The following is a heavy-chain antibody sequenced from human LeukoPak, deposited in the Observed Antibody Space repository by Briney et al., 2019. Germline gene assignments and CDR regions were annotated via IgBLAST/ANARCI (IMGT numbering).Heavy chain of an antibody. V-gene: IGHV1-46*01. CDR3: ARRDWLSFLLDY. D-gene: IGHD3-9*01. Sequence: GASVKVSCKASGYSLTSHFMHWVRQAPGQGLEWMGIINPSGGTTSYAQKFQGRVTMTRDTSTSTVYMEVSSLRSEDTAVYYCARRDWLSFLLDYWGQGTLVTVSS. CDR2: INPSGGTT. CDR1: GYSLTSHF. J-gene: IGHJ4*02.